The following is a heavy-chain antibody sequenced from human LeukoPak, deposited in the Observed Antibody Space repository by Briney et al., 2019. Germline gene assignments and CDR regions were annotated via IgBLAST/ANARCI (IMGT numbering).Heavy chain of an antibody. Sequence: SVKVSCKASGGTFSSYAISWVRQAPGQGLEWMGGIIPIFGTANYAQKFQGRVTITADESTSTAYMELSSLRSEDTAVYYCAGRIRKPYDSSGYPNPYTGFDPWGQGTLVTVSS. D-gene: IGHD3-22*01. CDR2: IIPIFGTA. J-gene: IGHJ5*02. V-gene: IGHV1-69*01. CDR3: AGRIRKPYDSSGYPNPYTGFDP. CDR1: GGTFSSYA.